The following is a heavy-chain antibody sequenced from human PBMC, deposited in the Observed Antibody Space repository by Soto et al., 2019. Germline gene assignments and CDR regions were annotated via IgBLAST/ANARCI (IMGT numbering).Heavy chain of an antibody. Sequence: SEPLSLTCTVSDGSISSYYGSWIRQHQGKGLEWIGYIYDSGRTNYNPSLKSRVTISVDTSKNQFSLKLSSVTAADTAVYYCARDSRGLSWSGYYSACFGYWGQGTLVTVSS. J-gene: IGHJ4*02. V-gene: IGHV4-59*01. D-gene: IGHD3-3*01. CDR3: ARDSRGLSWSGYYSACFGY. CDR2: IYDSGRT. CDR1: DGSISSYY.